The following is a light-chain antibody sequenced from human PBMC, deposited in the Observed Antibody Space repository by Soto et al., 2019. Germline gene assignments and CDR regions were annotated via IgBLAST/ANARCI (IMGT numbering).Light chain of an antibody. CDR1: QSVSSSY. J-gene: IGKJ1*01. CDR3: QQHGSSPGT. V-gene: IGKV3-20*01. CDR2: GAS. Sequence: EVVLTQSPATLSLSPGDRATLSCRASQSVSSSYLAWYQQKPGQAPRLLIYGASSRATGIPDRFSGSGSGTDFTLTISRLEPEDFAVYYCQQHGSSPGTFGQGTKVDIK.